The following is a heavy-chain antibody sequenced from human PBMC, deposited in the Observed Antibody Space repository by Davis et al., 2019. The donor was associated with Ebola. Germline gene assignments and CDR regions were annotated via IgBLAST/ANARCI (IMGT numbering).Heavy chain of an antibody. CDR2: IYHSGST. CDR1: GDSVSTNNYY. Sequence: PSETLSLTCTVSGDSVSTNNYYWTWIRQPPGKGLEWIGEIYHSGSTSYNPSLKSRVTISVDKSKHQFSLKLTSVTAADTAVYYCAGFHGSGWSKGFQHWGQGTLVTVSS. V-gene: IGHV4-61*05. D-gene: IGHD6-19*01. CDR3: AGFHGSGWSKGFQH. J-gene: IGHJ1*01.